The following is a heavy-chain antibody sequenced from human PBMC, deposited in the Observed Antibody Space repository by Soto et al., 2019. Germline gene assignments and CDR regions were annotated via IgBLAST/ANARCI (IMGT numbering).Heavy chain of an antibody. CDR3: ARARDELVGIFPYYYGMDV. CDR2: ISSSGRTT. CDR1: GFTFSSYE. V-gene: IGHV3-48*03. Sequence: EVQLVESGGGLVQPGGSLRLSCAASGFTFSSYEMNWVRQAPGKGLEWVSYISSSGRTTYYADSVKGRFTISRDNAKNSLSLQMNSLRADDTAVYYCARARDELVGIFPYYYGMDVWGQGTTVTVSS. J-gene: IGHJ6*02. D-gene: IGHD2-21*01.